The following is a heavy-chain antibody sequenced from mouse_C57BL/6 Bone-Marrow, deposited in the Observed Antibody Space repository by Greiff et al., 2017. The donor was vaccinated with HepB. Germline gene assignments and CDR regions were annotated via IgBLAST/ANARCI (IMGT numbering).Heavy chain of an antibody. J-gene: IGHJ3*01. V-gene: IGHV1-81*01. CDR1: GYTFTSYG. D-gene: IGHD2-1*01. Sequence: VQLQHSGAELARPGASVKLSCKASGYTFTSYGISWVKQRTGQGLEWIGEIYPRSGNTYYNEKFKGKATLTADKSSSTAYMELRSLTSEDSAVYFCARSEIYFGFAYWGQGTLVTVSA. CDR2: IYPRSGNT. CDR3: ARSEIYFGFAY.